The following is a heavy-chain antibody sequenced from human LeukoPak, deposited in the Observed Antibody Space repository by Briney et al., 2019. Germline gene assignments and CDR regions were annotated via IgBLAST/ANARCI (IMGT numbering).Heavy chain of an antibody. Sequence: ASVKVSCKASGGTFTSYGINWVRQAPGLGLEWMGRIIPIVGILNYAQRFQGRVTMTEDTSADTAYMELSSLRSEDTAVYYCATGSYGEMYFDYWGQGTLVTVSS. D-gene: IGHD5-18*01. CDR2: IIPIVGIL. J-gene: IGHJ4*02. CDR1: GGTFTSYG. CDR3: ATGSYGEMYFDY. V-gene: IGHV1-69*04.